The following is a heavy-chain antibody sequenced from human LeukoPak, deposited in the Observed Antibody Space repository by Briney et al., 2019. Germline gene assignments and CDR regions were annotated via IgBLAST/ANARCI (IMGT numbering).Heavy chain of an antibody. Sequence: GGSLRLSCAESGFTFSRYGMHWVGQAPGKGLEGVAFIRYDGSNKYYADSVKGRFTISRDNSKNTLYLQMNSLRAEDTAVYYCANERFDYWGQGTLVTVSS. V-gene: IGHV3-30*02. J-gene: IGHJ4*02. CDR2: IRYDGSNK. CDR3: ANERFDY. CDR1: GFTFSRYG.